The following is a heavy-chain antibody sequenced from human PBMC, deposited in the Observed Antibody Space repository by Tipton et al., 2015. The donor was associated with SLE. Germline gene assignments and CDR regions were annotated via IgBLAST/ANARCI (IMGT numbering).Heavy chain of an antibody. CDR3: ARGLSGYSSSWLYYYYGMDV. D-gene: IGHD6-13*01. Sequence: LRLSCAVYGGSFSGYYWSWIRQPPGKGLEWIGEINHSGSTNYNPSLKSRVTISLDTSKNQFSLRLSSVTAADTAVYYCARGLSGYSSSWLYYYYGMDVWGQGTTVTVSS. CDR2: INHSGST. V-gene: IGHV4-34*01. J-gene: IGHJ6*02. CDR1: GGSFSGYY.